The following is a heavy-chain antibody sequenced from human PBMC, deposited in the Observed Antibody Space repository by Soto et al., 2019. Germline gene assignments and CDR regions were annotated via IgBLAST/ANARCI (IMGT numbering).Heavy chain of an antibody. J-gene: IGHJ4*02. D-gene: IGHD5-18*01. CDR3: ARDSGYSYGPIDY. Sequence: SQTLSLTCAISGDSVSSKSAAWNWIRQSPSRGLEWLGRTYYRSKWYNDYAVSVRSRITINPDTSKNQFSLQLNSVTPEDTAVYYCARDSGYSYGPIDYWGQGTLVTVSS. V-gene: IGHV6-1*01. CDR2: TYYRSKWYN. CDR1: GDSVSSKSAA.